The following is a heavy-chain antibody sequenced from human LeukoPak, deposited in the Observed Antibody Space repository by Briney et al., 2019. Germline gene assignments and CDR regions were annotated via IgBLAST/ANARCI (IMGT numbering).Heavy chain of an antibody. V-gene: IGHV3-23*01. CDR2: ISGSGGST. J-gene: IGHJ2*01. CDR1: AFTFSSYA. CDR3: AKGRGNSLNWYFDL. Sequence: GGSLRLSCAASAFTFSSYAMSWVRQAPGKGLEWVSSISGSGGSTYYADSAKGRFTISRDNSKNTLYLQMNSLRAEDTALYYCAKGRGNSLNWYFDLWGRGTLVTVSS. D-gene: IGHD1-7*01.